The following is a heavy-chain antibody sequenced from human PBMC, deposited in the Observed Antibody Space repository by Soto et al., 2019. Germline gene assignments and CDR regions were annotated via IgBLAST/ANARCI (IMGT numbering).Heavy chain of an antibody. Sequence: GGSLRLSCAASGFIFSDYYMSWIRQAPGKGLEWISYISIYGDRIYYADSVKGRFTISRDNAKNSLYLQMRSLRGEDTAVYYCARQDWFDLWGQGTLVTVSS. J-gene: IGHJ5*02. CDR1: GFIFSDYY. CDR2: ISIYGDRI. CDR3: ARQDWFDL. V-gene: IGHV3-11*01.